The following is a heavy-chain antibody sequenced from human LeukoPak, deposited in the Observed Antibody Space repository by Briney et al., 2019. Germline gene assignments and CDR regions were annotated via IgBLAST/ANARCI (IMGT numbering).Heavy chain of an antibody. CDR1: GHIFARYC. J-gene: IGHJ4*02. CDR2: LYPSGPDT. CDR3: ARQKYCSGASCFVVTDPFES. V-gene: IGHV5-51*01. D-gene: IGHD2-15*01. Sequence: PGESLKLSCNSAGHIFARYCVGGVSHTPRKGREWEVNLYPSGPDTRYSPSFQGQVTFSVDQSTNTAFLQWSTLRASDSAIYYCARQKYCSGASCFVVTDPFESWGQGTHVIVSA.